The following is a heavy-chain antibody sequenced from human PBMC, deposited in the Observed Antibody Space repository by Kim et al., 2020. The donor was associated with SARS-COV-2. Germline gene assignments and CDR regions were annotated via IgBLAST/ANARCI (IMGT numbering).Heavy chain of an antibody. CDR1: GFTFSSYE. Sequence: GGSLRLSCAASGFTFSSYEMNWVRQAPGKGLEWVSYISSSGSTIYYADSVKGRFTISRDNAKNSLYLQMNSLRAEDTAVYYCAPNPPYSGSYYFHYWGQGTLGTVSS. D-gene: IGHD1-26*01. V-gene: IGHV3-48*03. CDR3: APNPPYSGSYYFHY. CDR2: ISSSGSTI. J-gene: IGHJ4*02.